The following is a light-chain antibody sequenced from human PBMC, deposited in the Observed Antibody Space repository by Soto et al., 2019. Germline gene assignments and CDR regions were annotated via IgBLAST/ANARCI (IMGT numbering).Light chain of an antibody. CDR3: SSYTSSRTYV. J-gene: IGLJ1*01. CDR2: EVS. V-gene: IGLV2-14*01. CDR1: SSDVGAYNY. Sequence: QSALTRPASVSGSPGQSITISCTGTSSDVGAYNYVSWYQQHPGKAPKLMIYEVSYRPSGVSNRFSGSKSGNTASLTISGLQAEDEADYYCSSYTSSRTYVFGTGTKLTVL.